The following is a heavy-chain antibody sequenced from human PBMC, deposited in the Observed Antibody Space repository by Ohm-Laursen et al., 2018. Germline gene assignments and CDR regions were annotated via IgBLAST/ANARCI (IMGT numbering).Heavy chain of an antibody. CDR1: GSTFSSYE. D-gene: IGHD2-8*01. V-gene: IGHV3-48*03. J-gene: IGHJ3*02. Sequence: SLRLSCTASGSTFSSYEMNWVRQAPGKGLEWVSYISSSGSTIYYADSVKGRFTISRDNAKNSLYLQMNSLRAEDTAVYYCARGRMVYAMEDAFDIWGQGTMVTVSS. CDR3: ARGRMVYAMEDAFDI. CDR2: ISSSGSTI.